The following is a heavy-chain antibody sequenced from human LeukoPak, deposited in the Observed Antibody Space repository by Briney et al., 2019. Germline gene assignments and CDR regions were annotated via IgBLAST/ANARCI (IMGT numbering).Heavy chain of an antibody. V-gene: IGHV4-4*07. J-gene: IGHJ5*02. CDR2: IYTSGST. CDR1: GDSISSYY. D-gene: IGHD3-3*01. CDR3: AREGVLLRFLELLPHNWFDP. Sequence: SETLSLTCTVSGDSISSYYWSWIRQPAGKGVEWIGRIYTSGSTNYNPSLKSRVTMSVDTSKNQFSLKLSSVTAADTAVYYCAREGVLLRFLELLPHNWFDPWGQGTLVTVSS.